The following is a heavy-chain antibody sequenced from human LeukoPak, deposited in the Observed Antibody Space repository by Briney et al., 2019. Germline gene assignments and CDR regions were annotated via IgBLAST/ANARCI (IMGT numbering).Heavy chain of an antibody. V-gene: IGHV3-11*01. CDR1: GFTFSDHY. CDR2: TKNSADTI. CDR3: ARGHYGLDY. D-gene: IGHD4-17*01. J-gene: IGHJ4*02. Sequence: PGGSLRLSCATSGFTFSDHYMSWIRQAPGKGREWVSYTKNSADTIFYTDSVKGRFTISRDNAKNSLYLQMNSLRAEDTAVYYCARGHYGLDYWGQGTLVTVSP.